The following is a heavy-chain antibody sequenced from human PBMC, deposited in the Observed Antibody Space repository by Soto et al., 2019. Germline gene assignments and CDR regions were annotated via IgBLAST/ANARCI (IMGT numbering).Heavy chain of an antibody. V-gene: IGHV3-20*04. CDR2: LNWNGGST. J-gene: IGHJ4*02. Sequence: EVLLVESGGGAVRPGGSLRLSCAASGFTFDDYGMSWVRQAPGKGLEWVSGLNWNGGSTGYADSVKGRFTISRDNAKNSLYLQMNSLRAEDTALYYCARDLGYCRGGSCSDWGQGTLVTVSS. D-gene: IGHD2-15*01. CDR3: ARDLGYCRGGSCSD. CDR1: GFTFDDYG.